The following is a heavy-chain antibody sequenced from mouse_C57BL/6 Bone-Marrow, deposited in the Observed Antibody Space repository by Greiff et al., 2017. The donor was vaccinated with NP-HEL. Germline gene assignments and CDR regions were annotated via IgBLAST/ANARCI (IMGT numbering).Heavy chain of an antibody. J-gene: IGHJ1*03. Sequence: QVQLQQPGAELVRPGSSVKLSCKASGYTFTSYWMHWVKQRPIQGLEWIGNIDPSDSETHYNQKFKDKATLTVDKSSSTAYMQLSSLTSEDSAVYYCARDYYGSSLVFDVWGTGTTVTVSS. CDR2: IDPSDSET. CDR1: GYTFTSYW. D-gene: IGHD1-1*01. V-gene: IGHV1-52*01. CDR3: ARDYYGSSLVFDV.